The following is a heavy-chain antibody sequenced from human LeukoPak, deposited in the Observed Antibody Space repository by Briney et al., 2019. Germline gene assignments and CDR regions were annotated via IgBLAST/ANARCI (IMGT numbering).Heavy chain of an antibody. CDR2: ISPDGNFT. CDR3: ARATGNLNLDC. CDR1: GFTFSGYW. J-gene: IGHJ4*02. Sequence: AGGSLRLSCAASGFTFSGYWMHWVRHAPGKGLVWVSDISPDGNFTRSADSVKGRFTISRDNAKNTLYLQMNSLRAEDMAVYYCARATGNLNLDCWGQGALVTVSS. V-gene: IGHV3-74*01. D-gene: IGHD1-14*01.